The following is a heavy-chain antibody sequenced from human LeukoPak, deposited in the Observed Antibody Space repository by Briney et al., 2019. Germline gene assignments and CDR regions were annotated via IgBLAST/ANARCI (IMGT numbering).Heavy chain of an antibody. J-gene: IGHJ4*02. CDR3: ARSSSTGFDY. Sequence: SVTVSFKASGYTFTSYYMHWVRQAPGQGLEWMGGIIPIFGTANYAQKFQGRVTITADESTSTAYMELSSLRSEDTAVYYCARSSSTGFDYWGQGTLVTVSS. D-gene: IGHD6-6*01. CDR2: IIPIFGTA. CDR1: GYTFTSYY. V-gene: IGHV1-69*13.